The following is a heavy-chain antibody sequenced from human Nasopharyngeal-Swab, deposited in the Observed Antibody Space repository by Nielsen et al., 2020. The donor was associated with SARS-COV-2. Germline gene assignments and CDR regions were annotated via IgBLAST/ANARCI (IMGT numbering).Heavy chain of an antibody. Sequence: GESLKISCQGSGYSFANYWIGWVRQMPGKGLECMGIIYPGDSDTRYSPSFHGQVTISADRSTSTTYLHLGSLKASDTAMYYCAKSSGSGYDANSFDFWGQGTLVTVSS. CDR2: IYPGDSDT. CDR1: GYSFANYW. J-gene: IGHJ4*02. CDR3: AKSSGSGYDANSFDF. V-gene: IGHV5-51*01. D-gene: IGHD5-12*01.